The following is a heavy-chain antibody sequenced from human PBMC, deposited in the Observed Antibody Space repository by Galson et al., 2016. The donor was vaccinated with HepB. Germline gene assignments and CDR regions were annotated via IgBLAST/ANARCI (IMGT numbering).Heavy chain of an antibody. D-gene: IGHD2-15*01. CDR3: AREFVVVVVAARYGMDV. V-gene: IGHV3-30*04. CDR2: ISYDGRNK. CDR1: GFTFSSSA. J-gene: IGHJ6*02. Sequence: SLRLSCAASGFTFSSSAMHWVRQAPGKGLEWVAIISYDGRNKYYADSVKGRFTISRDNSKNTLYLQMNSLRAEDTAVYYCAREFVVVVVAARYGMDVWGQGTTVTVSS.